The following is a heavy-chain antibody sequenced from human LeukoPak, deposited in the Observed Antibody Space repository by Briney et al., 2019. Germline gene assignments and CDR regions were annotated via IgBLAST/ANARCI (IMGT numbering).Heavy chain of an antibody. CDR3: AKGGGRQIYFDY. D-gene: IGHD3-16*01. V-gene: IGHV3-23*01. J-gene: IGHJ4*02. Sequence: GGSLRLSCAASGFIFNKHAMSWVRQAPGKGLEWVSGLSGSGGSTDYADSVKGRFTVSRDNSKNTLFLQMNSLRAEDTAVYYCAKGGGRQIYFDYWGQGTLVTVSS. CDR1: GFIFNKHA. CDR2: LSGSGGST.